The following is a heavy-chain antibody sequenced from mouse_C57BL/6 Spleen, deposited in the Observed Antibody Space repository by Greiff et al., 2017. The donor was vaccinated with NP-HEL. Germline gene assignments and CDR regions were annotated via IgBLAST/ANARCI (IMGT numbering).Heavy chain of an antibody. J-gene: IGHJ2*01. CDR1: GYTFTSYW. CDR2: IDPSDSYT. V-gene: IGHV1-50*01. D-gene: IGHD4-1*01. Sequence: QVQLQQPGAELVKPGASVKLSCKASGYTFTSYWMQWVKQRPGQGLEWIGEIDPSDSYTNYNQKFKGKATLTVDTSSSTAYMQLSSLTSEDSAVYYCARELPSAGTDYWGQGTTLTVSS. CDR3: ARELPSAGTDY.